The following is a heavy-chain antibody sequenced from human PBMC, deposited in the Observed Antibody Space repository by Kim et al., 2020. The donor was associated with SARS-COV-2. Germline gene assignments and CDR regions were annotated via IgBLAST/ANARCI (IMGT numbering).Heavy chain of an antibody. CDR2: IYYSGST. CDR1: GGSISSGGYY. J-gene: IGHJ6*02. V-gene: IGHV4-31*03. D-gene: IGHD4-17*01. CDR3: ARDGPNTVGDYDYYYYGMDV. Sequence: SETLSLTCTVSGGSISSGGYYWSWIRQHPGKGLEWIGYIYYSGSTYYNPSLKSRVTISVDTSKNQFSLKLSSVTAADTAVYYCARDGPNTVGDYDYYYYGMDVWGQGTTVTVSS.